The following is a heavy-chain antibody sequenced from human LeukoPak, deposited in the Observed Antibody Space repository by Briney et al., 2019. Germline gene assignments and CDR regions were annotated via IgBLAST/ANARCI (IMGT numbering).Heavy chain of an antibody. CDR2: IYPGDSDT. Sequence: GESLKISCKGSGYSFTSYWIGWVRQMPGKGLEWMGIIYPGDSDTRYSPSFQGQVTISADKSISTAYLQWSSLKASDTAMYYCARYCSGGSCYVPFDLGGQGTMVTVSS. D-gene: IGHD2-15*01. CDR1: GYSFTSYW. CDR3: ARYCSGGSCYVPFDL. V-gene: IGHV5-51*01. J-gene: IGHJ3*01.